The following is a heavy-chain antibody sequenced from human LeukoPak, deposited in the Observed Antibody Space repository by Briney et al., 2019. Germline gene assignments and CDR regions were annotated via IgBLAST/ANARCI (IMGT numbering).Heavy chain of an antibody. CDR1: GFTFSSYW. Sequence: GGSLRLSCAASGFTFSSYWMSWVRQAPGKGLEWVANIKQDGSEKYYVDSVKGRFTISRDNAKNSLYLQMNSLRAEDTAVYYCAGSRYDSSGPLGPWGQGTLVTVSS. V-gene: IGHV3-7*01. D-gene: IGHD3-22*01. CDR3: AGSRYDSSGPLGP. J-gene: IGHJ5*02. CDR2: IKQDGSEK.